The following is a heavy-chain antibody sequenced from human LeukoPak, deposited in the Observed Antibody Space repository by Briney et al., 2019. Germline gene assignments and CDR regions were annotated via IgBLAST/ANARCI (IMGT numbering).Heavy chain of an antibody. V-gene: IGHV3-66*01. CDR1: GFTVSSNY. D-gene: IGHD6-13*01. J-gene: IGHJ4*02. CDR2: IYSGGST. CDR3: ARKIAAAGSLADY. Sequence: PGGSLRLSCAASGFTVSSNYMSWVRQAPGKGLEWVSVIYSGGSTYYADSVKGRFTISRDNSKNTLYLQMNSLRAEDTAVYYCARKIAAAGSLADYWGQGTLVTVSS.